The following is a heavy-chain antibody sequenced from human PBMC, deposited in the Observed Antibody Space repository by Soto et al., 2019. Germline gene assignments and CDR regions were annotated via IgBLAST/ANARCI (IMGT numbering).Heavy chain of an antibody. D-gene: IGHD2-2*03. V-gene: IGHV4-59*08. J-gene: IGHJ4*02. CDR1: GGSISSYY. Sequence: QVQLQESGPGLVKPSETLSLTCTVSGGSISSYYWSWIRQPPGKGLEWIGYIYYSGSTNYNPSLKSRVTISVDTSKNQFSLKLSSVTAADTAVYYCARGPTLDIPDYWGQGTLVTVSS. CDR2: IYYSGST. CDR3: ARGPTLDIPDY.